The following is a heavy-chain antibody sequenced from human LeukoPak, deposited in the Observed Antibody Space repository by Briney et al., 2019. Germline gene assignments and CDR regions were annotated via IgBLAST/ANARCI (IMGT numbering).Heavy chain of an antibody. CDR1: GGSISSSSYY. CDR3: AGPSPAAGWFDP. J-gene: IGHJ5*02. D-gene: IGHD2-2*01. CDR2: IYYSGST. V-gene: IGHV4-39*01. Sequence: SETLSLTCTVSGGSISSSSYYWGWIRQPPGTGLEWIGSIYYSGSTYYNPSLKSRVTISVGTSKNQFSLKLSSVTAADTAVYYCAGPSPAAGWFDPWGQGTLVTVSS.